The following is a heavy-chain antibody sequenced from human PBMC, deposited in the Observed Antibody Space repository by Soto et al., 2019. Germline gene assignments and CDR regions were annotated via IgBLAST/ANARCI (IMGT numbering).Heavy chain of an antibody. CDR3: ARDMVTSPVNYYYYYGMDV. V-gene: IGHV1-46*01. CDR1: GYTFTSYY. Sequence: ASVKVSCKASGYTFTSYYMHWVRQAPGQGLEWMGIINPSGGSTSYAQKFQGRVTMTRDTSTSTVYMELSSLRSEDTAVYYCARDMVTSPVNYYYYYGMDVWGQGTTVTVA. D-gene: IGHD3-10*01. J-gene: IGHJ6*02. CDR2: INPSGGST.